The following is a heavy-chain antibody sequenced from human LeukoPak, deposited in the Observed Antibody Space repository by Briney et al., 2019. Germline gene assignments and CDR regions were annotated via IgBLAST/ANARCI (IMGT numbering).Heavy chain of an antibody. CDR3: ARGPPGNNWFDP. Sequence: SVKVSCKASGYTFTSYGISWVRQAPGQGLEWMGGIIPIFGTANYAQKFQGRVTITADESTSTAYMELSSLRSEDTAVYYCARGPPGNNWFDPWGQGTLVTVSS. CDR2: IIPIFGTA. J-gene: IGHJ5*02. CDR1: GYTFTSYG. V-gene: IGHV1-69*13.